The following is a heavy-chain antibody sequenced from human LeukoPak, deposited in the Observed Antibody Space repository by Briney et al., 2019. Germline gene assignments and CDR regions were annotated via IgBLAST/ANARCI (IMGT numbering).Heavy chain of an antibody. CDR3: ARAKRNGFDI. CDR1: GFTFSSYG. CDR2: IHHDGSNK. Sequence: GGSLRLSCAASGFTFSSYGMHWVRQAPGKGLDWVAFIHHDGSNKYYADSVRGRFTISRDNSKNTLYLQMRAEDTAVYYCARAKRNGFDIWGQGTMVTVSS. V-gene: IGHV3-30*02. J-gene: IGHJ3*02.